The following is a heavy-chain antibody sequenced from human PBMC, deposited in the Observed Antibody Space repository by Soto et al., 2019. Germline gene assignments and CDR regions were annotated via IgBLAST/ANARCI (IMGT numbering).Heavy chain of an antibody. V-gene: IGHV4-59*01. D-gene: IGHD1-7*01. CDR3: PRETIHSVVDY. Sequence: SDTLCLTWSFSGDSIRSYYCSWIRQPPGKELESIGYIYYSGSTNYNPSLKSRVTISVDTSKNQFSLKLSSVTAADTAVYYCPRETIHSVVDYGGKGTLFSVS. CDR1: GDSIRSYY. J-gene: IGHJ4*02. CDR2: IYYSGST.